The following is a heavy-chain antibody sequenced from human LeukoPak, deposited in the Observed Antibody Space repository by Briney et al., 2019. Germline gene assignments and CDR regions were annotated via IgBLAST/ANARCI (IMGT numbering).Heavy chain of an antibody. CDR1: GFSSSDYG. V-gene: IGHV3-30*02. CDR2: IRYDGTGQ. J-gene: IGHJ3*02. Sequence: GRTLSLSCAASGFSSSDYGMDWVRQAPGKGLEWVSFIRYDGTGQYYADAVKHRLTISRDNSKNMLYLQLNSVRPDDTAVYYCARGNSIGVDIWGQGKMVNVSS. CDR3: ARGNSIGVDI. D-gene: IGHD1-7*01.